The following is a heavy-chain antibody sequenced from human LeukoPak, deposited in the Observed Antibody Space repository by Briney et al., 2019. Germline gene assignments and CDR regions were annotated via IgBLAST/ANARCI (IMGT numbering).Heavy chain of an antibody. CDR3: ASYCSGGSCYHTDY. J-gene: IGHJ4*02. CDR1: GGTFSSYA. V-gene: IGHV1-69*05. CDR2: IIPIFGTA. D-gene: IGHD2-15*01. Sequence: ASVKVSCKASGGTFSSYAISWVRQAPGQGLEWMGRIIPIFGTANYAQKFQGRVTITTDESTRTAYMELSSLRSEDTAVYYCASYCSGGSCYHTDYWGQGTLVTVSS.